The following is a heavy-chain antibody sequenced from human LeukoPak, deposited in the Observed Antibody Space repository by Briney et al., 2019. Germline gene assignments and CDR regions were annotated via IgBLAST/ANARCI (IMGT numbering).Heavy chain of an antibody. J-gene: IGHJ6*02. CDR2: INGDGRNI. V-gene: IGHV3-74*01. CDR1: GFTFSSYW. D-gene: IGHD3-9*01. Sequence: GGSLRLSCVASGFTFSSYWMHWVRKDPRKGLVWVSRINGDGRNINYADSVRGRFTISRDNAKNTLFLQMNTLRVEDAAVYYCTRDLMDYDVSTGLHHYYMDVWGQGTTVTVSS. CDR3: TRDLMDYDVSTGLHHYYMDV.